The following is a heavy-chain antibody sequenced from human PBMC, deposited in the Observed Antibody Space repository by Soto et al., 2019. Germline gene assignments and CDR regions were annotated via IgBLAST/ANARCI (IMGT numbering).Heavy chain of an antibody. D-gene: IGHD6-19*01. J-gene: IGHJ4*02. CDR1: GFTFSSYG. V-gene: IGHV3-30*03. CDR2: ISYDGSNK. Sequence: GGSLRLSCAASGFTFSSYGMHWVRQAPGKGLEWVAVISYDGSNKYYADSVKGRFTISRGNSKNTLYLQMNSLRAEDTAVYYCARDASIAVADTTNFDYWGQGTLVTVSS. CDR3: ARDASIAVADTTNFDY.